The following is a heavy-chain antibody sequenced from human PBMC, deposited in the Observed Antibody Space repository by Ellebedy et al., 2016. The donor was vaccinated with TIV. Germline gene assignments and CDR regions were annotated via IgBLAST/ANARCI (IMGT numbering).Heavy chain of an antibody. CDR3: AVGRPNYGDFPS. CDR1: GFTGSSNY. J-gene: IGHJ5*02. Sequence: GESLKISXAVSGFTGSSNYMSWVRQAPGRGLEWVSVIYAGGTTDYVASVKGRFSISRDTSKNTLFLQMNSLRADDTAIYYCAVGRPNYGDFPSWGQGTLVTVSS. CDR2: IYAGGTT. D-gene: IGHD4-17*01. V-gene: IGHV3-53*01.